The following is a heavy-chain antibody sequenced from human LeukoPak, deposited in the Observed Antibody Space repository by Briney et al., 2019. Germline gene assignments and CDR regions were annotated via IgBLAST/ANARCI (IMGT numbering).Heavy chain of an antibody. J-gene: IGHJ5*02. Sequence: SETLSLTCTVSGYSISSGYYWGWIRQPPGKGLEWIGSIYHSGSTYYNPSLKSRVTISVDTSKNQSSLKLSSVTAADTAVYYCARDAGGMTTVFRFDPWGQGTLVTVSS. CDR2: IYHSGST. D-gene: IGHD4-11*01. CDR3: ARDAGGMTTVFRFDP. CDR1: GYSISSGYY. V-gene: IGHV4-38-2*02.